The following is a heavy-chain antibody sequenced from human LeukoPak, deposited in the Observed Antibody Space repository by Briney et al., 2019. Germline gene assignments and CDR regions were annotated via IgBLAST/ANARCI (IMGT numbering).Heavy chain of an antibody. J-gene: IGHJ5*02. CDR3: ARGSLSYDIAVAGNSKTNWFDP. V-gene: IGHV4-34*01. CDR1: GGSFSGYY. CDR2: INHSGST. Sequence: PSETLSLTCAVYGGSFSGYYWSWIRQPPGKGLEWIGEINHSGSTNYNPSLKSRVTISVDTSKNQFSLKLSSVTAADTAVYYCARGSLSYDIAVAGNSKTNWFDPWGQGTLVTVSS. D-gene: IGHD6-13*01.